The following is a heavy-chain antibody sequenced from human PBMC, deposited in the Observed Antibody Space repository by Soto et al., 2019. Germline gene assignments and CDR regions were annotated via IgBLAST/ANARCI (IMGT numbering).Heavy chain of an antibody. Sequence: QTLRLSNSGSAGSISPNNYHVCRIRQPPRKGLEWVGGINYSGSTYYNPSLKSRVTISVDTSKNQFSLKLSSVTAADTAVYYCARGIVGWNPRCVPSGMDVWGQGTTVT. CDR1: AGSISPNNYH. D-gene: IGHD1-1*01. CDR2: INYSGST. J-gene: IGHJ6*02. CDR3: ARGIVGWNPRCVPSGMDV. V-gene: IGHV4-39*07.